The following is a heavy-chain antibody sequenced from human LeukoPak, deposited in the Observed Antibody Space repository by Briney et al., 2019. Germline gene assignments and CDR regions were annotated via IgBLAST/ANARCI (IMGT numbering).Heavy chain of an antibody. CDR1: GFTLSSYE. Sequence: GGSLRLSCAASGFTLSSYEMNWVRQAPGKGLEWVGRIRSKANSYATAYAASVKGRFTISRDDSKNTAYLQMNSLKTEDTAVYYCTISTTVVTPNDYWGQGTLVTVSS. J-gene: IGHJ4*02. CDR3: TISTTVVTPNDY. CDR2: IRSKANSYAT. V-gene: IGHV3-73*01. D-gene: IGHD4-23*01.